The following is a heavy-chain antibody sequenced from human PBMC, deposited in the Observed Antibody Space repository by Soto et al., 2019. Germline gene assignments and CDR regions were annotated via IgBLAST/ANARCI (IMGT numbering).Heavy chain of an antibody. Sequence: GGSLRLSCAASGFTFSSYDMSWVRQAPGKGLEWVSGISGSGGSTYYEDSVKGRFTISRDNSKNTLYLQMNRLRVDDTAVFYCAKGGRSGSYFFDCWGQGTLVTVSS. CDR3: AKGGRSGSYFFDC. CDR2: ISGSGGST. D-gene: IGHD6-19*01. J-gene: IGHJ4*02. CDR1: GFTFSSYD. V-gene: IGHV3-23*01.